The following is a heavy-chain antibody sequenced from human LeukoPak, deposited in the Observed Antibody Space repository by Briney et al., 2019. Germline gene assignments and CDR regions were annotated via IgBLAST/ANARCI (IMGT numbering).Heavy chain of an antibody. CDR1: GFTFSSYG. CDR3: ARETYGGNSYYYYYGMDV. CDR2: IRYDGSNK. D-gene: IGHD4-23*01. V-gene: IGHV3-30*02. Sequence: GGSLRLSCAASGFTFSSYGMHWVRQAPGKGLEWVAFIRYDGSNKYYADSVKGRFTISRDNSKNTLYLQMNSLRAEDTAVYYCARETYGGNSYYYYYGMDVWGQGTTVTVSS. J-gene: IGHJ6*02.